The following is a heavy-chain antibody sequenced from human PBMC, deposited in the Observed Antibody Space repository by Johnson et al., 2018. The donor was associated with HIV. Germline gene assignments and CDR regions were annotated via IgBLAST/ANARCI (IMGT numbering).Heavy chain of an antibody. CDR2: IWYDGSNK. J-gene: IGHJ3*02. Sequence: QVQLVESGGGLVQPGGSLRLSCAASGFTFSSYAMSWVRQAPGKGLEWVAVIWYDGSNKYYADSVKGRFTISRYNSKNQLYLQMNSLGAEDTAVYYSAKDRRVSDPRGAFDIWGQGTMVTVSS. D-gene: IGHD6-13*01. V-gene: IGHV3-33*06. CDR3: AKDRRVSDPRGAFDI. CDR1: GFTFSSYA.